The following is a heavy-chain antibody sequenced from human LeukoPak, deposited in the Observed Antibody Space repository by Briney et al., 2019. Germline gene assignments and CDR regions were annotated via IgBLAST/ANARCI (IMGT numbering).Heavy chain of an antibody. CDR1: GGSISSGSYY. J-gene: IGHJ4*02. Sequence: SETLSLTCTVSGGSISSGSYYWSWIRQPAGKGLEWIGRIYTSGSTNYNPSLKSRVTISVDTSKNQFSLKLRSVTAADTAVYYCARNFGVVTPWHFDYWGQGSLVTVSS. CDR3: ARNFGVVTPWHFDY. D-gene: IGHD3-3*01. V-gene: IGHV4-61*02. CDR2: IYTSGST.